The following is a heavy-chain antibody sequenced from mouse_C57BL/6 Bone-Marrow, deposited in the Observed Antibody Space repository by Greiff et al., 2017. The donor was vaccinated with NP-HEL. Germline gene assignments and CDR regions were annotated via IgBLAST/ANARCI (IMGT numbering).Heavy chain of an antibody. Sequence: EVHLVESGGGLVQPGGSLSLSCAASGFTFTDSYMSWVRQPPGKALEWLGFIRNKANGYTTEYSASVKGRFTISRDNSQSILYLQMNALRAEDSATYYCAGGSPWFAYWGQGTLVTVSA. CDR3: AGGSPWFAY. J-gene: IGHJ3*01. V-gene: IGHV7-3*01. CDR2: IRNKANGYTT. D-gene: IGHD1-1*01. CDR1: GFTFTDSY.